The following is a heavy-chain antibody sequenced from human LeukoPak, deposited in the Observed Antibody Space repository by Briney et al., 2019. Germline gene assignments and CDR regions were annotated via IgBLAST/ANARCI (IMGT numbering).Heavy chain of an antibody. V-gene: IGHV4-59*01. CDR1: GASIGSYF. J-gene: IGHJ5*02. D-gene: IGHD2-2*01. CDR2: ISYSGNT. Sequence: TPSETLSLTCTVSGASIGSYFWSWIRQPPGKGLEWIGYISYSGNTNYNPSLKSRVTISLDTSENQLSLKLSSVTAADTAVYYCARAQHCSSISCPTGWLDPWGQGTLVTVSS. CDR3: ARAQHCSSISCPTGWLDP.